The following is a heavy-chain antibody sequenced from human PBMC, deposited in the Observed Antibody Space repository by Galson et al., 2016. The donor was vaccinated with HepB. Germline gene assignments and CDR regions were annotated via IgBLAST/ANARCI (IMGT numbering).Heavy chain of an antibody. CDR3: ARDLSDGGGIYYQAFDS. J-gene: IGHJ4*02. Sequence: SETLSLTCAASDGSIANNFWHWVRQTPGKGLEWIGEVSHIGSTNLNPSLKGRLTMSVDTSNNQFSLKLTSVTAADTAVYYCARDLSDGGGIYYQAFDSWGQGTLVTVSS. CDR1: DGSIANNF. D-gene: IGHD4-23*01. V-gene: IGHV4-34*01. CDR2: VSHIGST.